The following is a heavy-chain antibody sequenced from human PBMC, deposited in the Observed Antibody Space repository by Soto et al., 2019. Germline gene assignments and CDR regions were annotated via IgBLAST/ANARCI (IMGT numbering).Heavy chain of an antibody. V-gene: IGHV5-51*01. CDR3: ARAVWGSSQEFDN. D-gene: IGHD3-16*01. J-gene: IGHJ4*02. Sequence: PGESLKISCKASGYSFTSNWIGWVRQMPGKGLEWMGIIYPVDSDTRYSPSFQGQVTISADKSISSAYIELVSLRFDDAAVYYCARAVWGSSQEFDNWGQGTRVTVSS. CDR2: IYPVDSDT. CDR1: GYSFTSNW.